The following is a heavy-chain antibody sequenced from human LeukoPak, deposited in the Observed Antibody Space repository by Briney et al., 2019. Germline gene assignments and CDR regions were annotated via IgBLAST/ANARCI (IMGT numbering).Heavy chain of an antibody. V-gene: IGHV3-53*01. D-gene: IGHD1-20*01. Sequence: GGSLRLSCAASGFTVSSNYMSWVRQAPGKGLEWVSVIYSGGSTYYADSVKGRFTISRDNSKNTLYLQMNSLRAEDTAVYYCARVLTGTTLGFDYLGQGTLVTVSS. J-gene: IGHJ4*02. CDR1: GFTVSSNY. CDR2: IYSGGST. CDR3: ARVLTGTTLGFDY.